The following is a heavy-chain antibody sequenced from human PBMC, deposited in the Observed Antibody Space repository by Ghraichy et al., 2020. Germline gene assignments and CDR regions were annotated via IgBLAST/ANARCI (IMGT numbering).Heavy chain of an antibody. J-gene: IGHJ4*02. CDR2: IYTSGST. D-gene: IGHD5-18*01. CDR1: GGSISSYY. Sequence: ESLNISCTVSGGSISSYYWSWIRQPAGKGLEWIGRIYTSGSTNYNPTLKSRGTMSVDTSKNQFSLKLSSVTAADKAVYYCARDLSFADSYGLVWGQGTLVTVSS. CDR3: ARDLSFADSYGLV. V-gene: IGHV4-4*07.